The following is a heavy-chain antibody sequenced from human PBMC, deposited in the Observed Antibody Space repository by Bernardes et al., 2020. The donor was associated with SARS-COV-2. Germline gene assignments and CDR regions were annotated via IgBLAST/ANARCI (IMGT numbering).Heavy chain of an antibody. D-gene: IGHD2-15*01. CDR1: GLTFSSFW. V-gene: IGHV3-74*01. CDR3: ARDVVGKEDF. J-gene: IGHJ4*02. Sequence: GGSLRLSSAVSGLTFSSFWMHWVRQVPGKGLVWVSRINEDGTITDYADSVKGRFTISRDNAKNTLFLHMSSLRAEDTAVYYCARDVVGKEDFWGQGTLVTVSS. CDR2: INEDGTIT.